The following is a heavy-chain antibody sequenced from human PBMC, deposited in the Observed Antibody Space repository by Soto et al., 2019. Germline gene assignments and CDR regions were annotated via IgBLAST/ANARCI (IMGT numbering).Heavy chain of an antibody. J-gene: IGHJ4*02. CDR3: AAPPRY. CDR1: GGSISSYY. D-gene: IGHD6-6*01. Sequence: QMQLQESGPGLVKPSETLSLTCTVSGGSISSYYWNWIRQPPRKGLEWIGYIYNSGSTNYNPSLQSRVPLSVDTPKNQFSLKLTSVTASDTAVYYCAAPPRYWGQGTLVTVSS. V-gene: IGHV4-59*01. CDR2: IYNSGST.